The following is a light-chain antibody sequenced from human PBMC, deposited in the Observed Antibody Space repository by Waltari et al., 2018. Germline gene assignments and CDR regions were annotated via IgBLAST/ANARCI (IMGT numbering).Light chain of an antibody. CDR3: QTGGHGTWV. CDR2: VNSEGSH. V-gene: IGLV4-69*01. Sequence: QLVLTQSPSASASLGASVKPTCTLSSGHSSNIIAWHQQQPEKGPRYLMKVNSEGSHTKGDEIPDRFSGSSSGAGRYLTISSGQSEDEADYYCQTGGHGTWVFGGGTKLTVL. CDR1: SGHSSNI. J-gene: IGLJ3*02.